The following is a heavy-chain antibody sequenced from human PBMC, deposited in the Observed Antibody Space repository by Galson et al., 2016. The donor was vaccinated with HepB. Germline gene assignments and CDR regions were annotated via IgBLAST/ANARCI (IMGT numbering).Heavy chain of an antibody. CDR2: LRGDRIVS. D-gene: IGHD3-10*01. CDR1: GFTVNAHW. V-gene: IGHV3-7*01. CDR3: SREMTGSYFD. J-gene: IGHJ4*02. Sequence: SLRLSCAASGFTVNAHWLNWGRHAPGMGPEWVAHLRGDRIVSYYAESVRGRFTISRDNAKNSLYLQMNGLRVDETAVYYCSREMTGSYFDWGQGTLVTVSS.